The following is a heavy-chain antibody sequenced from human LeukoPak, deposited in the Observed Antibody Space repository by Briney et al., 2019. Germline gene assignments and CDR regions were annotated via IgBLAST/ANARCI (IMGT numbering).Heavy chain of an antibody. D-gene: IGHD3-3*02. V-gene: IGHV1-2*02. CDR1: GCTFTGYY. J-gene: IGHJ6*03. CDR2: INPNSGGT. CDR3: ARESLGYYYYMDV. Sequence: ASVKVSCKASGCTFTGYYMHWVRQAPGQGLEWMGWINPNSGGTNYAQKFQGRVTMTRDTSISTAYMELSRLRSDDTAVYYCARESLGYYYYMDVWGKGTTVTISS.